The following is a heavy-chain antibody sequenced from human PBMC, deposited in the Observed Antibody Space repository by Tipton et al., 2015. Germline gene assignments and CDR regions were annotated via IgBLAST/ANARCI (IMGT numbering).Heavy chain of an antibody. Sequence: TLSLTCTVSGGSIGTFYWNWIRQSPGKQLEWIGHIHYTGYTHYNPSLRSRVSISLDTSKNRFSLNLDAVTAADTAVYFCARGGDFWNCYQDSWGQGLLVTVSS. V-gene: IGHV4-59*01. CDR3: ARGGDFWNCYQDS. J-gene: IGHJ5*01. D-gene: IGHD3-3*01. CDR1: GGSIGTFY. CDR2: IHYTGYT.